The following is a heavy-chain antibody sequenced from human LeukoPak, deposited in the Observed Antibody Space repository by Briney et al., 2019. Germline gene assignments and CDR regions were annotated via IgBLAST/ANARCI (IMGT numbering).Heavy chain of an antibody. CDR2: IFYRGRT. V-gene: IGHV4-39*07. CDR1: AGSIHTPNYH. CDR3: ARIPSIVGAGRVDD. D-gene: IGHD6-13*01. Sequence: MSSEPLSLTCTVSAGSIHTPNYHGGWIRQPPGKALEWIGNIFYRGRTYYGPSLKSRLTISLDTSKHQSSLKLTSVTAADTAVYYCARIPSIVGAGRVDDWGQGNQVTVSS. J-gene: IGHJ4*02.